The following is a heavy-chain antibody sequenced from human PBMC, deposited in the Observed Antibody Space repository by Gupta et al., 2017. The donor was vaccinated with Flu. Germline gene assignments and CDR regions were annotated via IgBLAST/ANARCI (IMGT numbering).Heavy chain of an antibody. J-gene: IGHJ5*02. CDR2: IKQDGGEM. D-gene: IGHD2-15*01. CDR1: GFTFRNYW. CDR3: ARLVVGASDWFDP. V-gene: IGHV3-7*01. Sequence: EVQLVESGGGLVQPGGSLRLSCAASGFTFRNYWMSWVRQAPGKGLEWVANIKQDGGEMYYVDSVKGRFTISRGNADNSLYLQMNSLRAEDTAVYYCARLVVGASDWFDPWGQGTLVTVSS.